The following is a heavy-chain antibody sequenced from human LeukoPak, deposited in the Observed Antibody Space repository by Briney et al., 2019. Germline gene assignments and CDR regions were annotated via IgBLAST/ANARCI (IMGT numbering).Heavy chain of an antibody. CDR1: GASFNTYY. J-gene: IGHJ5*01. CDR2: VNHDGDT. V-gene: IGHV4-34*01. D-gene: IGHD2-8*01. CDR3: ARGPVALPNDRLNFFFDF. Sequence: SETLSLTCAVYGASFNTYYWTWIRQSPDKGLEWIGEVNHDGDTNVNPSLRSRVVMSVDASKNQFSLKLTSVTATDTAVYFCARGPVALPNDRLNFFFDFWGQGTQVTVSS.